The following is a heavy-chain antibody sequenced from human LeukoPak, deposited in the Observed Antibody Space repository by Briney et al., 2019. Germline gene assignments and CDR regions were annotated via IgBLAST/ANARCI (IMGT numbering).Heavy chain of an antibody. CDR1: GGSINRHY. D-gene: IGHD6-13*01. CDR2: IYYSGGT. V-gene: IGHV4-59*08. J-gene: IGHJ3*01. Sequence: RASETLSLTCNVSGGSINRHYWTWIRQTPQRGLEWIGYIYYSGGTNYNPSLQSRVTISADTSANQLSLRLTSVTAADTAVYYCARRTASWYLRAFDLWGPGTMVTVSS. CDR3: ARRTASWYLRAFDL.